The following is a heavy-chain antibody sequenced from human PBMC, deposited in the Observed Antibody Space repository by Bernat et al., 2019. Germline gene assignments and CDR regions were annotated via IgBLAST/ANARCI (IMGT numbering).Heavy chain of an antibody. CDR1: GFSLNNARMG. V-gene: IGHV2-26*01. CDR3: ARMGYDLFTGNYKGYDH. D-gene: IGHD3-9*01. CDR2: IFPNDDK. Sequence: QVTLKESGPVLVKPTETLTLTCTVSGFSLNNARMGVSWIRQPPGKALEWVAHIFPNDDKSYNTSLTNRLTISKDTSKSQVVLIMTNVDPVDTATYFCARMGYDLFTGNYKGYDHWGQGILVTVSS. J-gene: IGHJ4*02.